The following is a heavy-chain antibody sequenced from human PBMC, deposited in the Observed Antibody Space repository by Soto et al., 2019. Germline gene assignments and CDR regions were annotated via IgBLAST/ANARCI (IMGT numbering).Heavy chain of an antibody. CDR2: IWYDGSNK. CDR3: ARDGSPRLQLWYGLDY. CDR1: GFTFSSYG. D-gene: IGHD5-18*01. Sequence: SLRLSCAASGFTFSSYGMHWVRQAPGKGLEWVAVIWYDGSNKYYADSVKGRFTISRDNSKNTLYLQMNSLRAEDTAVYYCARDGSPRLQLWYGLDYWGQATLPTLSS. V-gene: IGHV3-33*01. J-gene: IGHJ4*02.